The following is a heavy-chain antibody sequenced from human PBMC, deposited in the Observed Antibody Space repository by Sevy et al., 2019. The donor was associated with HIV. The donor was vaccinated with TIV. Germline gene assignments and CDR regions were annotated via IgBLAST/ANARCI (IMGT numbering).Heavy chain of an antibody. V-gene: IGHV3-23*01. CDR2: ISGGGDTT. CDR1: GFSFSSHA. CDR3: ARIKLQYDILSGYFAGHDY. Sequence: GGSLRLSCAASGFSFSSHAMNWVRQAPGKGLEWVSAISGGGDTTYYADSVKGRFTISRDNSKNMLYLQMNSLRAEATAIYYCARIKLQYDILSGYFAGHDYWGQGTLVTVSS. J-gene: IGHJ4*02. D-gene: IGHD3-9*01.